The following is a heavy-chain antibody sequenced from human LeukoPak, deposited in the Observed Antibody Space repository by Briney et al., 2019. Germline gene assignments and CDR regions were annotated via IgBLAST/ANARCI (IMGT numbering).Heavy chain of an antibody. J-gene: IGHJ4*02. Sequence: PGGSLRLSCAASGFSFSNYAMSWVRQAPGKGLEWVSGISGSGGSTYYADSVKGRFTISRDNSKNTLYLQMNSLRAEDTAVYYCAKVVAGREYQLLSYFDYWGQGTLVTVSS. CDR1: GFSFSNYA. CDR2: ISGSGGST. V-gene: IGHV3-23*01. D-gene: IGHD2-2*01. CDR3: AKVVAGREYQLLSYFDY.